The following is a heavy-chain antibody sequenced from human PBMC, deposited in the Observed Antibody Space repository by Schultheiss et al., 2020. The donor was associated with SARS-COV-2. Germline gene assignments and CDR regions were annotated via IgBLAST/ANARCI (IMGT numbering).Heavy chain of an antibody. V-gene: IGHV4-61*02. CDR2: IYTSGST. D-gene: IGHD3-10*01. Sequence: SETLSLTCTVSGGSISSGSYYWSWIRQPAGKGLEWIGRIYTSGSTYYNPSLKSRVTMSVDTSKNKFSLKLSSVTAADTAVYYCARGDGDGMDVWGQGTTVTVSS. CDR3: ARGDGDGMDV. J-gene: IGHJ6*02. CDR1: GGSISSGSYY.